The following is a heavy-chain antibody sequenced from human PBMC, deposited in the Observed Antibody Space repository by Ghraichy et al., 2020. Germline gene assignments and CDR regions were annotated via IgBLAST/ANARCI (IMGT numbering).Heavy chain of an antibody. D-gene: IGHD1-14*01. J-gene: IGHJ4*02. Sequence: SCVVSGFTFSRSGMHWVRQAPGKGLEWVAIIWFDGSNKYYADSVKGRFTISRDQSQNTLYLQMNSLRAEDTAVYFCARDHNTSYIDYWGQGALVTVSS. CDR1: GFTFSRSG. V-gene: IGHV3-33*01. CDR2: IWFDGSNK. CDR3: ARDHNTSYIDY.